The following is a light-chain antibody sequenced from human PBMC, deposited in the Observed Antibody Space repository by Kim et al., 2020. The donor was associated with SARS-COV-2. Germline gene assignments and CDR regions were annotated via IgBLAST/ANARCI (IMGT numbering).Light chain of an antibody. Sequence: QSVLTQAPSVSGTPGQRVTISCSGSRSNIGTYTVNWYQHLPGTAPKLLIYLDDQRPSGVPNRFSGSKSGTSASLAISGLQSEDKADYYCAAWDDSLNGQYVFGTGTKVTVL. CDR2: LDD. J-gene: IGLJ1*01. CDR1: RSNIGTYT. V-gene: IGLV1-44*01. CDR3: AAWDDSLNGQYV.